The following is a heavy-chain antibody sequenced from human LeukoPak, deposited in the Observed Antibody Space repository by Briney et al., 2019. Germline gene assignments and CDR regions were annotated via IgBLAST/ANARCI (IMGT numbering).Heavy chain of an antibody. CDR2: IATGGYTL. CDR3: ATSSFYGQL. D-gene: IGHD2/OR15-2a*01. J-gene: IGHJ1*01. V-gene: IGHV3-11*01. CDR1: GFSFSDTY. Sequence: PGTSLRLSCAASGFSFSDTYMSWIRQAPGKGLEWIAYIATGGYTLDYADSVRGRFTVSRDNAKNSLYLQMNSLRVEDTAVYYCATSSFYGQLWGQGTLVTVSS.